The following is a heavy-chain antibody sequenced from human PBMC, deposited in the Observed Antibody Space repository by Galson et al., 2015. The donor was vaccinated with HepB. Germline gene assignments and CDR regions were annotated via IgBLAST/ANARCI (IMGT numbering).Heavy chain of an antibody. Sequence: SLRLSCAASGLTFSSYSMNWVRQAPGKGLEWVSYISSSSTIYYADSVKGRFTISRDNAKNSLYLQMNSLRDEDTAVYYCARECRLRRYYYMDVWGKGTTVTVSS. CDR2: ISSSSTI. J-gene: IGHJ6*03. V-gene: IGHV3-48*02. CDR3: ARECRLRRYYYMDV. D-gene: IGHD2-15*01. CDR1: GLTFSSYS.